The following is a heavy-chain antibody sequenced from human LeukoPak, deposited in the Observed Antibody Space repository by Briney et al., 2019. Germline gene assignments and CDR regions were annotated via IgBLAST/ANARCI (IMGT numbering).Heavy chain of an antibody. D-gene: IGHD1-26*01. J-gene: IGHJ6*03. CDR2: ISGSGTTL. CDR3: ARDPYSGTYGDTYYYYMDV. V-gene: IGHV3-11*04. CDR1: GFTFGDYY. Sequence: GGSLRLSCAASGFTFGDYYMNWIRQAPGKGLEWVAYISGSGTTLFYAESVKGRFTVSRDNAKNSLYLQMNSLRAEDTAAYYCARDPYSGTYGDTYYYYMDVWGKGTTVTISS.